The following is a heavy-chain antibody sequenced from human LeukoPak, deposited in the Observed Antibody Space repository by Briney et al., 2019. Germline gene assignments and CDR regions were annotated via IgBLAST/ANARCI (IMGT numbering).Heavy chain of an antibody. CDR2: IYYSGST. Sequence: NPSETLSLTCTVSGGSISSYYWSWIRQPPGKGLEWIGYIYYSGSTNYNPSLKSRVTISVDTSKNQFSLKLSSVTAADTAVYYCARLGGRSGWLFDYWGQGTMVTVSS. CDR1: GGSISSYY. D-gene: IGHD6-19*01. CDR3: ARLGGRSGWLFDY. J-gene: IGHJ4*02. V-gene: IGHV4-59*08.